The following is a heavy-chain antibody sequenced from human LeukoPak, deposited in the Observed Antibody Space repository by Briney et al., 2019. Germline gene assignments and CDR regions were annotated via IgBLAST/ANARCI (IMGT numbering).Heavy chain of an antibody. V-gene: IGHV5-51*01. J-gene: IGHJ4*02. D-gene: IGHD3-10*01. CDR2: IYPGNSDT. CDR1: GYRFTSYW. CDR3: ARGSGASGGSGTYALNY. Sequence: GESLKISGKASGYRFTSYWIGWVRQMPGKGLEWVGIIYPGNSDTRYSPSFQGQVTISADNSITTSYLQWSSLKASDTATYYCARGSGASGGSGTYALNYWGQGTLVTVSS.